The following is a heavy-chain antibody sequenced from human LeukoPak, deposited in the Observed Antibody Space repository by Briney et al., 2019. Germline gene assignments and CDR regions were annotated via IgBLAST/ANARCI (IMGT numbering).Heavy chain of an antibody. D-gene: IGHD3-22*01. J-gene: IGHJ4*02. CDR3: ARVSSLYYDSSGYLDY. CDR2: IYYSGST. V-gene: IGHV4-59*06. CDR1: GGSISNYW. Sequence: PSETLSLTCTVSGGSISNYWWSWIRQHPGKGLEWIGYIYYSGSTYYNPSLKSRVTISVDTSKNQFSLKLSSVTAADTAVYYCARVSSLYYDSSGYLDYWGQGTLVTVSS.